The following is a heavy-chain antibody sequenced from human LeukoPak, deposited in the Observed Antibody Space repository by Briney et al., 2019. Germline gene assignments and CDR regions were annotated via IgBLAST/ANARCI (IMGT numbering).Heavy chain of an antibody. Sequence: GGSLRLSCAASGFTFSSYAMHWVRQAPGKGLECVAVISYDGSNKYYADSVKGRFTISRDNSKNTLYLQMNSLRAEDTAVYYCARESTGDFWSGYYYYYYYMDVWGKGTTVTVSS. CDR3: ARESTGDFWSGYYYYYYYMDV. D-gene: IGHD3-3*01. J-gene: IGHJ6*03. V-gene: IGHV3-30-3*01. CDR1: GFTFSSYA. CDR2: ISYDGSNK.